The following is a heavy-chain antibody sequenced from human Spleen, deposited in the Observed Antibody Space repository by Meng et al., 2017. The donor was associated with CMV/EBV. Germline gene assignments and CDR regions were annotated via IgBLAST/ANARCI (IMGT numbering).Heavy chain of an antibody. CDR3: AKNTWGDYYYGMDV. Sequence: GESLKISCAASGFTFSSYAMSWVRRAPGKGLEWVSVIYSAATGTYYGDSVKGRFTISRDDSKNTLYLQMNSLRAEDTAVYYCAKNTWGDYYYGMDVWGQGTTVTVSS. D-gene: IGHD3-10*01. V-gene: IGHV3-23*03. CDR1: GFTFSSYA. J-gene: IGHJ6*02. CDR2: IYSAATGT.